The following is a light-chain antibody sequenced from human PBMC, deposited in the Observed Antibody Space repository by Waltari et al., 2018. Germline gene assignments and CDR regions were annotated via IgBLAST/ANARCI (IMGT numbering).Light chain of an antibody. CDR2: AAS. CDR3: QQSYNTPPVT. J-gene: IGKJ1*01. CDR1: QSISNC. Sequence: DILMTQSPSSLSASVGDRVTITCRASQSISNCLNWYQQKPGKAPNLLVYAASSLETGVPSRFSGSGSGTDFTLTISSLQPDDFGTYYCQQSYNTPPVTFGPANKVDIK. V-gene: IGKV1-39*01.